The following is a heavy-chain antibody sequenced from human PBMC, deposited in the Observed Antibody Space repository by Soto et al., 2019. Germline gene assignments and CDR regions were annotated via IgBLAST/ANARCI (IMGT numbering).Heavy chain of an antibody. Sequence: PSDTLSLTCTVSCSPIIGYFWSWIRQPPGKGLEWVGYIFYIGNTIYSPSLRRRVTMSVDTAKNQFPLKLATVTAADTAVYYCARHSTIPRFENGLDVWGQGIMVT. CDR2: IFYIGNT. CDR1: CSPIIGYF. J-gene: IGHJ6*02. D-gene: IGHD1-1*01. CDR3: ARHSTIPRFENGLDV. V-gene: IGHV4-59*08.